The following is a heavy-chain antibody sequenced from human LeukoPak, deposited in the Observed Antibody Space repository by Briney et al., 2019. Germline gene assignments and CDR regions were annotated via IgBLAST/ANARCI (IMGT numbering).Heavy chain of an antibody. Sequence: ASVKVSCKASGYTFTSYDINWVRQATGQGLEWMGWMNPNSGNTGYAQKFQGRVTMTRNTSISTAYMELSSLRSEDTAVYYCARGLGWFDDILTGYYLYYFDYWGQGTLVTVSS. V-gene: IGHV1-8*01. CDR2: MNPNSGNT. D-gene: IGHD3-9*01. CDR1: GYTFTSYD. J-gene: IGHJ4*02. CDR3: ARGLGWFDDILTGYYLYYFDY.